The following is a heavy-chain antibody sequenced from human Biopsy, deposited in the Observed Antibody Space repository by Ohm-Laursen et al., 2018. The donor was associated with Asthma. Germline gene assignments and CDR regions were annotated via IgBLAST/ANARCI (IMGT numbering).Heavy chain of an antibody. J-gene: IGHJ4*02. D-gene: IGHD1/OR15-1a*01. CDR2: FNPSGGST. V-gene: IGHV1-46*01. Sequence: ASVKVSCNASGYSFTSDYIHWVRQAPGQGLEWMGIFNPSGGSTSYAQKFQGRVTMTRDTSTSTVYMELSSLRSADTAVYYCARPSGTNPHYFDYWGQGTLVTVSS. CDR3: ARPSGTNPHYFDY. CDR1: GYSFTSDY.